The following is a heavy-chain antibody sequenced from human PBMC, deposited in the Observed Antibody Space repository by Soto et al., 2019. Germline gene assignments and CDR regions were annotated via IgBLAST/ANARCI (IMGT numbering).Heavy chain of an antibody. CDR2: ISVYNGDT. V-gene: IGHV1-18*01. CDR3: ARVYCGGDCFSGGDFDY. CDR1: GYTFTTYG. Sequence: QVQLVQSGTEVKKAGSAVKVSCKTSGYTFTTYGISWIRQAPGQGLEWIAWISVYNGDTNYAQNVQGRATMTTDTLTTTAYLELRSLRSDDTAVYYCARVYCGGDCFSGGDFDYWGQGTLVTVS. J-gene: IGHJ4*02. D-gene: IGHD2-21*01.